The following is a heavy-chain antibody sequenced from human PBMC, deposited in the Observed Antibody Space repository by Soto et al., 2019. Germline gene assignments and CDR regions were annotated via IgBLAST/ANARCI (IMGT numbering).Heavy chain of an antibody. D-gene: IGHD3-10*01. Sequence: XVSLRLSCAASGFTFSSYGMHWVRQAPGKGLEWVAVISYDGSNKYYADSVKGRFTISRDNSKNTLYLQMNSLRAEDTAAYYCAKGRFVIDYWGQGTLVTVSS. V-gene: IGHV3-30*18. CDR3: AKGRFVIDY. CDR2: ISYDGSNK. CDR1: GFTFSSYG. J-gene: IGHJ4*02.